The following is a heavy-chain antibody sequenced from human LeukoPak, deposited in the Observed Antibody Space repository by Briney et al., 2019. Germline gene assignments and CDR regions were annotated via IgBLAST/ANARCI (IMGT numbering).Heavy chain of an antibody. J-gene: IGHJ4*02. Sequence: PGGSLRLSCAASGFTSSSYAMSWVRQAPGKGLEWVSAISGSGGSTYYADSVKGRFTISRDNSKNTLYLQMNSLRAEDTAVYYCAKTRPLDSSSWSHGDYWGQGTLVTVSS. V-gene: IGHV3-23*01. CDR2: ISGSGGST. CDR1: GFTSSSYA. D-gene: IGHD6-13*01. CDR3: AKTRPLDSSSWSHGDY.